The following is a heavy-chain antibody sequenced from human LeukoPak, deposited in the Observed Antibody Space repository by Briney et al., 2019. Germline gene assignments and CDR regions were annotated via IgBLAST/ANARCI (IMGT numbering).Heavy chain of an antibody. CDR2: VYYVGST. J-gene: IGHJ4*02. CDR1: GASIRSHH. CDR3: ARSGDSSAYYSF. Sequence: TTSETLSLTCTVSGASIRSHHWTWIRQPPGKGLEWIGNVYYVGSTSYSPSLKSRVTISLDTSKNQFSLEMNSVTAADTAVYYCARSGDSSAYYSFWGQGILVTVSS. V-gene: IGHV4-59*11. D-gene: IGHD3-22*01.